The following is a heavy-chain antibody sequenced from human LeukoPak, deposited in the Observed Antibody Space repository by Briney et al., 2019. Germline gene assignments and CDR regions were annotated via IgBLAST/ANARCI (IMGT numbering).Heavy chain of an antibody. CDR3: ARPVAGTNGWFDP. V-gene: IGHV4-59*01. Sequence: SETLSLTCIVSGASIGSYYWSWIRQPPGKGLEWIGYIYYSGNTNYNPSLKSRVTISVDTSKNQFSLKLSSVTAADTAVHYCARPVAGTNGWFDPWGQGTLVTVSS. CDR2: IYYSGNT. J-gene: IGHJ5*02. CDR1: GASIGSYY. D-gene: IGHD6-19*01.